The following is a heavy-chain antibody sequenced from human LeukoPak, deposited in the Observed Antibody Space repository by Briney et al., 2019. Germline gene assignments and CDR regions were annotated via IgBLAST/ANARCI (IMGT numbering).Heavy chain of an antibody. J-gene: IGHJ6*02. D-gene: IGHD6-13*01. CDR1: GGSISSYY. V-gene: IGHV4-59*01. CDR2: IYYSGST. Sequence: PETLSLTCTVSGGSISSYYWSWIRQPPGKGLEWIGYIYYSGSTNYNPSLTSRVTISVDTSKNQFSLKLSSVTAADTAVYYCARVPLTSIAADVYYYYGMDVWGQGTTVTVSS. CDR3: ARVPLTSIAADVYYYYGMDV.